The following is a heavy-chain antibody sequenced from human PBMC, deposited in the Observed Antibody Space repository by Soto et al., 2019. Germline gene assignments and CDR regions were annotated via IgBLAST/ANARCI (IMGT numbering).Heavy chain of an antibody. Sequence: PGQGLEWMGIINPSGGSTSYAQKFQGRVTMTRDTSTSTVYMELSSLRSEDTAVYYCARAEYSGYDFLDYWGQGTLVTVSS. D-gene: IGHD5-12*01. V-gene: IGHV1-46*03. CDR3: ARAEYSGYDFLDY. J-gene: IGHJ4*02. CDR2: INPSGGST.